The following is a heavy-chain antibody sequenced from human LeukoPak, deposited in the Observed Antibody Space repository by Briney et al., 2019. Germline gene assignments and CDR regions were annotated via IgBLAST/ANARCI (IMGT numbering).Heavy chain of an antibody. CDR2: ISGGGDTT. J-gene: IGHJ4*02. CDR1: GFTFSSDA. Sequence: GGSLRLSCAASGFTFSSDAMSWVRQAPGKGLEWVSVISGGGDTTFYSDSVKGRFTISRDNSKNTLYLQMNSLRAEDTAVYYCAKTPGYLDYWGQGTLVTVSS. V-gene: IGHV3-23*01. CDR3: AKTPGYLDY.